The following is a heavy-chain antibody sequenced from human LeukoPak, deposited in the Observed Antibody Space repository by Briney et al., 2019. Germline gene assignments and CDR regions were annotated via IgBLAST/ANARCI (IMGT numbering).Heavy chain of an antibody. CDR2: ISAYNGNT. V-gene: IGHV1-18*01. Sequence: ASVKVSCKASGYTFTSYGISWVRQPPGQGLEWMGWISAYNGNTNYAQKLQGRGTMTTDTSTSTAYMELRSLRSDDTAVYYCARVQEGGWFDPWGQGTLVTVSS. J-gene: IGHJ5*02. CDR1: GYTFTSYG. CDR3: ARVQEGGWFDP.